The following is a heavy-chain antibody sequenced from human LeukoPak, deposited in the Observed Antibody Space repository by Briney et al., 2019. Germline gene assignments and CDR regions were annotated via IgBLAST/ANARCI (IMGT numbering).Heavy chain of an antibody. CDR3: AKDSSSWPSGFDY. CDR1: SSGGYY. V-gene: IGHV3-9*01. CDR2: ISWNSGSI. Sequence: SSGGYYWSWIRQPPGKGLEWVSGISWNSGSIGYADSVKGRFTISRDNAKNSLYLQMNSLRPEDTALYYCAKDSSSWPSGFDYWGQGTLVTVSS. D-gene: IGHD6-13*01. J-gene: IGHJ4*02.